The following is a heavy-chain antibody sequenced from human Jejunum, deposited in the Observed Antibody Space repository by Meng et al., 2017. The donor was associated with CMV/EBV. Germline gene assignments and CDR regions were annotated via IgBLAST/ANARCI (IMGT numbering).Heavy chain of an antibody. J-gene: IGHJ5*01. CDR3: VRDRPLLWFGELSISRGENWFDS. D-gene: IGHD3-10*01. Sequence: NYYWTWIRQPPGKGLEWIGNIYYSGSTYYNPSLKSRVSISVDTSKKQFSLKLRSVTAADTAVYYCVRDRPLLWFGELSISRGENWFDSWGQGTLVTAS. CDR2: IYYSGST. V-gene: IGHV4-39*07. CDR1: NYY.